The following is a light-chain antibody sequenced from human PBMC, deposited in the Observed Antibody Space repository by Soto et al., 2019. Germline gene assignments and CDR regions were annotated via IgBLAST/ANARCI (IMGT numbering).Light chain of an antibody. J-gene: IGKJ2*01. CDR1: QSVSSSY. Sequence: EIVLTQSPGTLSLSPGERATLSCRASQSVSSSYLAWYQQKPGQAPRLLIYGESSRATGIPDRFSGSGSGTDFTLTISRLEPEDFAVYYCQQYGSSPYTFGQRTKLEIK. V-gene: IGKV3-20*01. CDR3: QQYGSSPYT. CDR2: GES.